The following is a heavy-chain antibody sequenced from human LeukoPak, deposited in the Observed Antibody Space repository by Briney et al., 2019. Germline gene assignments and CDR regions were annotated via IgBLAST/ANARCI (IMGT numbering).Heavy chain of an antibody. Sequence: SVTVSCTASGGTFSSYAISWVRQAPGQGLEWMGGIIPIFGTANYAQKFQGRVTITADESTSTAYMELSSLRSEDTAVYYCASLFSSGPLGGPWGQGTLVTVSS. J-gene: IGHJ5*02. CDR2: IIPIFGTA. D-gene: IGHD6-19*01. CDR3: ASLFSSGPLGGP. V-gene: IGHV1-69*13. CDR1: GGTFSSYA.